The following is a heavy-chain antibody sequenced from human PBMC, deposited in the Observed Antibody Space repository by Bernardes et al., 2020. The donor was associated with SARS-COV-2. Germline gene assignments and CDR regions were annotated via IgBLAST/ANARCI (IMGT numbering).Heavy chain of an antibody. D-gene: IGHD4-17*01. J-gene: IGHJ4*02. V-gene: IGHV2-70*17. CDR3: ARTTTVTTTYYFDY. CDR2: IDWDDDK. CDR1: GFSLSTTGVC. Sequence: PTLVKPTQTLTLTCTFSGFSLSTTGVCVTWIRQPPGKALEWLARIDWDDDKFYSTSLKTRLTISKDTSKNQVVLTMTNMDPVDTATYYCARTTTVTTTYYFDYWGRGTLVTVSS.